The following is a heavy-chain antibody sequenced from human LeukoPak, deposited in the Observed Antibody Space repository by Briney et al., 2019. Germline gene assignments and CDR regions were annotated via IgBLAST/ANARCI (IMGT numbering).Heavy chain of an antibody. V-gene: IGHV3-11*05. J-gene: IGHJ4*02. CDR2: ITSSSSFT. CDR1: GFFFSDYY. Sequence: PGGPLRLSCAASGFFFSDYYMTWIRQAPGKRLEWISYITSSSSFTNYADSVKGRFTISRDNAKNSLYLQMNSLRDEDTAVYYCARGHGGNVDYWGQGTPVTVSS. D-gene: IGHD4-23*01. CDR3: ARGHGGNVDY.